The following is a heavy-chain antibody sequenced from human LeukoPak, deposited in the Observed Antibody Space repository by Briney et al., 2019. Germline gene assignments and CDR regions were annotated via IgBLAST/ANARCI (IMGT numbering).Heavy chain of an antibody. D-gene: IGHD4-17*01. CDR1: GFTFSTYS. V-gene: IGHV3-21*01. CDR3: ARDGAVTNGRYFDY. J-gene: IGHJ4*02. Sequence: PGGSLRLSCVDSGFTFSTYSMNWVRQAPGKGLEWVSSISSSSSYMYYGDSVKGRFTISRDNAKNSLYLQMNSLRAEDTAVYYCARDGAVTNGRYFDYWGQGTLVTVSS. CDR2: ISSSSSYM.